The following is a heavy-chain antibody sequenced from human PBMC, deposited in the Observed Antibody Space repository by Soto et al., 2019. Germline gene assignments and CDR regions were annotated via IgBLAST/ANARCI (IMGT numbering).Heavy chain of an antibody. D-gene: IGHD1-20*01. J-gene: IGHJ5*02. CDR1: GYTFTGHF. V-gene: IGHV1-2*02. Sequence: ASVKVSCKASGYTFTGHFLHWVRQAPGQGLEWMGWINPNSGATNSAPKIQGRVTMISDTSIRTVYLEMNRLTSDDTAIYYCVRQWISRPYNCLDAWGQGTLVTVSS. CDR2: INPNSGAT. CDR3: VRQWISRPYNCLDA.